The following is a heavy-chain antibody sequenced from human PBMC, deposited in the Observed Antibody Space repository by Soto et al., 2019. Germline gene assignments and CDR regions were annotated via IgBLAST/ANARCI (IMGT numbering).Heavy chain of an antibody. Sequence: GPTLVNPTETLTLTCTVSGFSVIKPIFCVSGIRQPPGKALEWLAHIFSSDEKSYSTSLRTRLTISRDTAKSQVVLTMTNMDPVDTATYYCARIPSYSSGWYFDYWGQGALVTVSS. CDR1: GFSVIKPIFC. CDR3: ARIPSYSSGWYFDY. V-gene: IGHV2-26*01. CDR2: IFSSDEK. J-gene: IGHJ4*02. D-gene: IGHD6-19*01.